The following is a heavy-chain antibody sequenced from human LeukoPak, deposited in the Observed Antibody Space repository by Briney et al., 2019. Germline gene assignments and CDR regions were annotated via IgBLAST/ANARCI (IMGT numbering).Heavy chain of an antibody. V-gene: IGHV3-53*01. Sequence: GGSLTLSCAASGFTVSSNYMSWVRQAPGKGLEWGSVIYSGGSTYYADSVKGRFTISRDNSKNTLYLQMNSLRAEDTAVYYCARVAGNPFDYFDYWGQGTLVTVSS. CDR3: ARVAGNPFDYFDY. D-gene: IGHD4-23*01. CDR1: GFTVSSNY. CDR2: IYSGGST. J-gene: IGHJ4*02.